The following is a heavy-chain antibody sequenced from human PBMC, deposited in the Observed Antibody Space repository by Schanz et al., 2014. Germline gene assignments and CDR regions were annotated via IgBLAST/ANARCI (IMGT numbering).Heavy chain of an antibody. V-gene: IGHV3-23*01. CDR1: GFAFGSYG. CDR3: AKYRGYYRVSGSYRELEY. D-gene: IGHD3-10*01. CDR2: IGVDGTTT. Sequence: EVQLLESGGGLVQPGGSLRLSCLASGFAFGSYGMNWLRQAPGKGLEWVSVIGVDGTTTYYADSVKGRFTISRDNSKNTLYLQMNSLRPEDTAVYYCAKYRGYYRVSGSYRELEYWGQGTLVTVSS. J-gene: IGHJ4*02.